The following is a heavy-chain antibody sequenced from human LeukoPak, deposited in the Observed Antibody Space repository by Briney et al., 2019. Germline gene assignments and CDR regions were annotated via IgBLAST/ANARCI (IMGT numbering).Heavy chain of an antibody. J-gene: IGHJ3*02. D-gene: IGHD6-19*01. V-gene: IGHV3-48*01. CDR2: ISSSSSTI. CDR3: ARDQLSSGWYLNDAFDI. CDR1: GFTFSSYS. Sequence: GGSLRLSCAASGFTFSSYSMNWVRQAPGKGLEWVSYISSSSSTIYYADSVKGRFTISRDNAKNSLYLQMNSLRAEDTAVYYCARDQLSSGWYLNDAFDIWGQGTMVTVSS.